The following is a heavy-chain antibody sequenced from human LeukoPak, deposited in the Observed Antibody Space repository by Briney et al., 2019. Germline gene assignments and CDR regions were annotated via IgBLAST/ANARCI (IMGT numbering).Heavy chain of an antibody. V-gene: IGHV3-30*04. CDR2: ISYDGSNK. Sequence: GRSLRLSCAASGFTFSSCAMHWVRQAPGKGLEWVAVISYDGSNKYYADSVKGRFTISRDNSKNTLYLQMNSLRAEDTAVYYCARVRRSLLSFGEFDYWGQGTLVTVSS. D-gene: IGHD3-10*01. CDR3: ARVRRSLLSFGEFDY. CDR1: GFTFSSCA. J-gene: IGHJ4*02.